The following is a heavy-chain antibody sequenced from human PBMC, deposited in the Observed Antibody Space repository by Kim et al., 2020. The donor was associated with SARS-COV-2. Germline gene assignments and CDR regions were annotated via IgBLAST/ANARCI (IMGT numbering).Heavy chain of an antibody. CDR3: ARDLQLWSPFELLGTYGMDV. CDR1: GYTFTSYG. CDR2: ISAYNGNT. D-gene: IGHD5-18*01. J-gene: IGHJ6*02. V-gene: IGHV1-18*04. Sequence: ASVKVSCKASGYTFTSYGISWVRQAPGQGLEWMGWISAYNGNTNYAQKLQGRVTMTTDTSTSTAYMELRSLRSDDTAVYYCARDLQLWSPFELLGTYGMDVWGQGTTVTVSS.